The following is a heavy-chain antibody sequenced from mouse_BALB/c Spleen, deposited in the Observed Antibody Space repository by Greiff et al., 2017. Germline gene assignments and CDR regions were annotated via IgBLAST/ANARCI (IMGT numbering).Heavy chain of an antibody. CDR2: ISSGSSTI. D-gene: IGHD2-10*02. V-gene: IGHV5-17*02. CDR3: ARVGYGNYGAY. J-gene: IGHJ3*01. Sequence: EVMLVESGGGLVQPGGSRKLSCAASGFTFSSFGMHWVRQAPEKGLEWVAYISSGSSTIYYADTVKGRFTISRDNPKNTLFLQMTSLRSEDTAMYYCARVGYGNYGAYWGQGTLVTVSA. CDR1: GFTFSSFG.